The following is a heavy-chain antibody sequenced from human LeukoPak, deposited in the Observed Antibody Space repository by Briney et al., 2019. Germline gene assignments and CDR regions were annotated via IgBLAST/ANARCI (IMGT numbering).Heavy chain of an antibody. CDR1: GDSISSGHW. D-gene: IGHD5-12*01. J-gene: IGHJ4*02. Sequence: SETLSHTCAVSGDSISSGHWRNWVRQPPGKGLEWIGEIYHSGNTNYNPSLKSRVTVSVDKSKNQFSLRLTSVTAADTAVYYCASSSNSGYALHYWGQGTLVTVSS. CDR2: IYHSGNT. CDR3: ASSSNSGYALHY. V-gene: IGHV4-4*02.